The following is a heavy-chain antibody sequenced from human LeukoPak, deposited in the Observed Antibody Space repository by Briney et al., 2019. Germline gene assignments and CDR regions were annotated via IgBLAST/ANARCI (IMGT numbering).Heavy chain of an antibody. CDR2: IIPIFGTA. CDR3: ARDRSDSSGYYYATDAFDI. CDR1: GYTFTSYY. J-gene: IGHJ3*02. D-gene: IGHD3-22*01. Sequence: GASVKVSCKASGYTFTSYYMHWVRQAPGQGLEWMGGIIPIFGTANYAQKFQGRVTITADESTSTAYMELSSLRSEDTAVYYCARDRSDSSGYYYATDAFDIWGQGTMVTVSS. V-gene: IGHV1-69*13.